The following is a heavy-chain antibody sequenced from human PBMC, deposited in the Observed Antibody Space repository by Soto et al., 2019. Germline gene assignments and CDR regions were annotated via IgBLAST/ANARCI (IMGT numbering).Heavy chain of an antibody. J-gene: IGHJ4*02. CDR1: GGSTSSYY. Sequence: SETLSLTCTVSGGSTSSYYCSWIWQPAGKGLEWIGRIYTSGSTNYNPSLKSRVTMSVDTSKNQFSLKLSSVTAADTAVYYCARGPAGYSYGLYYFGYWGQGTLVTVSS. CDR2: IYTSGST. V-gene: IGHV4-4*07. CDR3: ARGPAGYSYGLYYFGY. D-gene: IGHD5-18*01.